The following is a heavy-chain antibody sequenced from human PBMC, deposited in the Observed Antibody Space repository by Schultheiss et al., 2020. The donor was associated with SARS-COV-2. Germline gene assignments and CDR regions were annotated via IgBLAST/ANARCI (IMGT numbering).Heavy chain of an antibody. CDR2: IWYDGSNK. D-gene: IGHD6-19*01. J-gene: IGHJ4*02. CDR1: GFTFSSYG. CDR3: ARVRRQWLVHDY. Sequence: GGSLRLSCAASGFTFSSYGMHWVRQAPGKGLEWVAVIWYDGSNKYYADSVKGRFTISRDNSKNTLYLQMNSLRAEDTAVYYCARVRRQWLVHDYWGQGTLVTVSS. V-gene: IGHV3-33*01.